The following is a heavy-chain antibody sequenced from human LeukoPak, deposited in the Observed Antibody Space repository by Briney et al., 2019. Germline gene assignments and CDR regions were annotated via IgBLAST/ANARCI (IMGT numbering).Heavy chain of an antibody. CDR1: GGSISSYY. J-gene: IGHJ6*03. V-gene: IGHV4-4*07. CDR3: ARSGSTSSMGYGDYYYYMDV. CDR2: IYTSGST. Sequence: SETLSLTCTVSGGSISSYYWSWIRQPAGKGLEWIGRIYTSGSTNYNPSLKSRVTMSVDTSKNQFSLKLSSVTAADTAVYYCARSGSTSSMGYGDYYYYMDVRGKGTTVTVSS. D-gene: IGHD2-2*01.